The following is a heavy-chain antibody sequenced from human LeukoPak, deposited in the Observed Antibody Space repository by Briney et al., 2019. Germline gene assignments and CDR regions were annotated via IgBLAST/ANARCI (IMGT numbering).Heavy chain of an antibody. CDR2: LNPSGVST. Sequence: ASVKVSCKASGYTFTSYYMHWVRQAPGQGLEWMGILNPSGVSTSHAQKFQGRVTMTRDPSTSTVYMELSSLRSEDPAVYYCARDASEYDSNGPTGYLGQGTLVTVSS. CDR1: GYTFTSYY. D-gene: IGHD3-22*01. CDR3: ARDASEYDSNGPTGY. V-gene: IGHV1-46*03. J-gene: IGHJ4*02.